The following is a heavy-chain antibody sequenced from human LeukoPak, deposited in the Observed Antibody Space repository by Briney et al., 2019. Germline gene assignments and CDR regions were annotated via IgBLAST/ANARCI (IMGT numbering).Heavy chain of an antibody. V-gene: IGHV3-23*01. CDR2: ISPGGDKP. D-gene: IGHD2/OR15-2a*01. J-gene: IGHJ4*02. Sequence: PGGSLRLSCAASGFIFRNYGMNWVRQAPGKGLEWVSGISPGGDKPYYADSVRGRFTISRDNSKNTMYLQMNSLRAEDTAVYYCAQDRAWIEFYFWDQGTLVTVSS. CDR1: GFIFRNYG. CDR3: AQDRAWIEFYF.